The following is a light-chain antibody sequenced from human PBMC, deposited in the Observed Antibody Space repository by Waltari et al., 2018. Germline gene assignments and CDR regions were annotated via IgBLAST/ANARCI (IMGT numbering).Light chain of an antibody. CDR1: TSDVGGYNS. Sequence: SALTQPRSVSGSPGQAVTIPCTGTTSDVGGYNSVSWYQHHPGKAPKLMIFDVTQRPSGVPDRFSGSKSANTASLTISGLQAEDEADYYCCSFAGTYTWVFGGGTKVTVL. CDR3: CSFAGTYTWV. CDR2: DVT. V-gene: IGLV2-11*01. J-gene: IGLJ3*02.